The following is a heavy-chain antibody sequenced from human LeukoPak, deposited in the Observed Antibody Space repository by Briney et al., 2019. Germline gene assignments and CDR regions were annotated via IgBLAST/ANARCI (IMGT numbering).Heavy chain of an antibody. Sequence: SETLSLTCTVPGGSISSYYWSWIRQPPGKGLEWIGYIYYSGSTNYNPSLKSRVTISVDTSKNQFSLKLSSVTAADTAVYYCARHELVVGSYFDYWGQGTLVTVSS. CDR1: GGSISSYY. CDR3: ARHELVVGSYFDY. D-gene: IGHD3-22*01. CDR2: IYYSGST. J-gene: IGHJ4*02. V-gene: IGHV4-59*08.